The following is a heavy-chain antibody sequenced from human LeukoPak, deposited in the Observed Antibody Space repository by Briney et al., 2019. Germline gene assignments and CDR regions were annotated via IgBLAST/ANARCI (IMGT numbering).Heavy chain of an antibody. D-gene: IGHD3-22*01. CDR1: GFTFSSYA. CDR2: ISGSGGST. V-gene: IGHV3-23*01. J-gene: IGHJ4*02. Sequence: GGSLRLSCAASGFTFSSYAMSWVRQAPGKGLEWVSAISGSGGSTYYADSVKGRFTISRDNSKNTLYLQMNSLRAEDTAVYYCATGIVIYDSSGYYFYWGLGTLVTVSS. CDR3: ATGIVIYDSSGYYFY.